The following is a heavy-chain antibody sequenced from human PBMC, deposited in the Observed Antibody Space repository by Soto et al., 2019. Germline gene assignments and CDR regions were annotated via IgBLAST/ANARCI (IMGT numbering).Heavy chain of an antibody. D-gene: IGHD3-22*01. CDR1: GITFSNYA. J-gene: IGHJ4*02. CDR2: ISGSGDST. Sequence: EVQLLESGGGFVQPGGSLRLSCAASGITFSNYAMSWVRQAPGKGLEWVSGISGSGDSTYYAESVKGRFTISRDNSKNTVYLQMNSLEAEDTAVYYCASRNYYDTSGYYYWYYFDFWGQGALVTVSS. CDR3: ASRNYYDTSGYYYWYYFDF. V-gene: IGHV3-23*01.